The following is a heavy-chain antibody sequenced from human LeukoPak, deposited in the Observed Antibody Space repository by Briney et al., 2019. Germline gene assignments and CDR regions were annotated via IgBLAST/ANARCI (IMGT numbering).Heavy chain of an antibody. CDR3: ARGRGIVVVPAATSYDAFDI. Sequence: SVKVSCKASGGTFSSYAISWVRQAPGQGLEWMGGTIPIFGTANYAQKFHGRVTITTDDSTSTVYMELRSLRSEDTAVYYCARGRGIVVVPAATSYDAFDIWGQGTMVTVSS. CDR1: GGTFSSYA. V-gene: IGHV1-69*05. J-gene: IGHJ3*02. CDR2: TIPIFGTA. D-gene: IGHD2-2*01.